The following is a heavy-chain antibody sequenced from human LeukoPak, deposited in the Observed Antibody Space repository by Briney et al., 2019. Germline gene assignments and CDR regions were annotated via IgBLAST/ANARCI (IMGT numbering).Heavy chain of an antibody. J-gene: IGHJ4*02. D-gene: IGHD2-15*01. Sequence: GGSLRLPCAASGFTFSSSAMSWVRQAPGKGLEWVSAISNNGGYTYYADSVQGRFTISRDSSKSTLCLQMNSLRAEDTAVYYCAKQLGYCSDGSCYFPYWGQGTLVTVSS. CDR2: ISNNGGYT. CDR3: AKQLGYCSDGSCYFPY. CDR1: GFTFSSSA. V-gene: IGHV3-23*01.